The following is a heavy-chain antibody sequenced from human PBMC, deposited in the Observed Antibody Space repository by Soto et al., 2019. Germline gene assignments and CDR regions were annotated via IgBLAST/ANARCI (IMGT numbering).Heavy chain of an antibody. CDR1: GFTFGDYA. Sequence: GGSLRLSCTASGFTFGDYAMSWFRQAPGKGLEWVGFIRRKADGGTTEYAASVEGRVTSSRDDSKSIAYLQMNSLKIEDTAVYYCTRWKGSYSDYWGQGTLVTVSS. J-gene: IGHJ4*02. D-gene: IGHD3-10*01. CDR3: TRWKGSYSDY. V-gene: IGHV3-49*03. CDR2: IRRKADGGTT.